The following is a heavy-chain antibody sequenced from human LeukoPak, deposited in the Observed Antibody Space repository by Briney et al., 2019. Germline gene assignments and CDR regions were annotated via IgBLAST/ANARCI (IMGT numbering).Heavy chain of an antibody. CDR3: ARALDYGGNARYYYYYYMDV. CDR2: ISGSGGST. J-gene: IGHJ6*03. D-gene: IGHD4-23*01. Sequence: GGSLRLSCAASGFTFSSYAMSWLRQAPGKGLEWVSAISGSGGSTYYADSVKGRFTISRDNSKNTLYLQMNSLRAEDTAAYYCARALDYGGNARYYYYYYMDVWGKGTTVTVSS. V-gene: IGHV3-23*01. CDR1: GFTFSSYA.